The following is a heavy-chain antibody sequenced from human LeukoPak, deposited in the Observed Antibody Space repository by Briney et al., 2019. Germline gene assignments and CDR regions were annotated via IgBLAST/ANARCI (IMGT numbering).Heavy chain of an antibody. J-gene: IGHJ4*02. CDR3: ARQIVPPGYTYGRDFDY. CDR2: IYTSGST. D-gene: IGHD5-18*01. Sequence: SQTLSLTCTVSGGSISSGSYYWSWIRQPAGKGLEWIGRIYTSGSTNYNPSLKSRVTISVDTSKNQFSLKLSSVTAADTAVYYCARQIVPPGYTYGRDFDYWGQGILVTVSS. CDR1: GGSISSGSYY. V-gene: IGHV4-61*02.